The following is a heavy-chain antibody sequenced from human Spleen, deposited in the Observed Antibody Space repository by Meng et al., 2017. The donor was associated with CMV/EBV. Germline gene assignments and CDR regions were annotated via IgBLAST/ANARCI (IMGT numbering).Heavy chain of an antibody. CDR1: GFTFSSYE. D-gene: IGHD3-10*01. CDR3: ARDSTSVVWYGELLKSYYYYGMDV. CDR2: ISSSGSTV. Sequence: SLKISCAASGFTFSSYEMNWVRQAPGKGLEWVSYISSSGSTVYYADSVKGRFTISRDNAKNSLYLQMNSLRAEDTAVYYCARDSTSVVWYGELLKSYYYYGMDVWGQGTTVTVSS. V-gene: IGHV3-48*03. J-gene: IGHJ6*02.